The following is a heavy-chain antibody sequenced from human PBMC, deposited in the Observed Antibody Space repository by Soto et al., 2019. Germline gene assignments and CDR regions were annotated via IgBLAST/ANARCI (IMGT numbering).Heavy chain of an antibody. V-gene: IGHV4-34*01. J-gene: IGHJ4*02. Sequence: QVQLQQWGAGLLKPSETLSLTCAVYGGSFSGYYWTWIRQPPGTGLEWIGQINHSGSTNYNPSLKNRVTVSVDTTKNQFALKLTSVTAADTAVYYSARAKITALIDYRGQGTLVTVSS. CDR1: GGSFSGYY. CDR2: INHSGST. D-gene: IGHD3-10*01. CDR3: ARAKITALIDY.